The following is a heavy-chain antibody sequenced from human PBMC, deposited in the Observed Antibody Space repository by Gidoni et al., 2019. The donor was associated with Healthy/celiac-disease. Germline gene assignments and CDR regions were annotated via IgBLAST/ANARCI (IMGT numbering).Heavy chain of an antibody. CDR1: GFTFSSYA. CDR2: ISGSGGST. Sequence: EVKLLESGGGLVQPGGSLRLPCAASGFTFSSYAMSWVRQAAGKGLEWVSAISGSGGSTYYADSVKGRFTISRDNSKNTLYLQMNSLRAEDTAVYYCAKTPPYYYDSSGYEYYFDYWGQGTLVTVSS. CDR3: AKTPPYYYDSSGYEYYFDY. V-gene: IGHV3-23*01. J-gene: IGHJ4*02. D-gene: IGHD3-22*01.